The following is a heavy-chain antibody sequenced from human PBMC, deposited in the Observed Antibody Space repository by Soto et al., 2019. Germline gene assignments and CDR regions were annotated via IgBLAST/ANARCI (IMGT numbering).Heavy chain of an antibody. D-gene: IGHD6-13*01. V-gene: IGHV4-4*02. J-gene: IGHJ5*02. CDR1: GGSISSSNW. CDR3: ATCIAAAVPGGFDP. Sequence: SETLSLTCAVSGGSISSSNWWSWVRQPPGKGLEWIGEIYHSGSTNYNPSLKCRVTISVDKSKNQFSLKLSSVTAADTAVYYCATCIAAAVPGGFDPWGQGTLVTVSS. CDR2: IYHSGST.